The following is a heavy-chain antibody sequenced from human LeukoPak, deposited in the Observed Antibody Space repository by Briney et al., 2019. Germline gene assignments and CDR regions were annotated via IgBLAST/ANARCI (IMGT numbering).Heavy chain of an antibody. D-gene: IGHD6-13*01. Sequence: PGGSLRLSCAASGFTFSSYAMSWVRQAPGKGLEWVSAISGSGGSTYYADSVKGRFTISRDNSKNTLYLQMNSLRAEDTAVYCCAKDSPQTSSQIYYLDYWGQGTLVTVSS. V-gene: IGHV3-23*01. CDR3: AKDSPQTSSQIYYLDY. CDR1: GFTFSSYA. CDR2: ISGSGGST. J-gene: IGHJ4*02.